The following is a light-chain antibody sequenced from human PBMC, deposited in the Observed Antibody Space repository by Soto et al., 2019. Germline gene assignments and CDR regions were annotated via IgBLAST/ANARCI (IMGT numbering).Light chain of an antibody. J-gene: IGKJ5*01. CDR3: QQYGSSPPRIT. V-gene: IGKV3-20*01. Sequence: EIVLTQSPGTLSLSPGDRATLYCRASQSVPRSYLAWYQQKPGQAPGLLIYGASSRATGIPDRFSGSGSGTDFTLTISRLEPEDFAVYYCQQYGSSPPRITFGQGTRLEIK. CDR2: GAS. CDR1: QSVPRSY.